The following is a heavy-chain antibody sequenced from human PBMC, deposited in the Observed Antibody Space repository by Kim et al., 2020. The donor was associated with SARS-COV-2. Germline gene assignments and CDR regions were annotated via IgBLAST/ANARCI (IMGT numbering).Heavy chain of an antibody. CDR3: ARLSGIVVVPTATQSVDF. CDR2: ISSNSDYI. CDR1: GFTFSTYR. V-gene: IGHV3-21*01. D-gene: IGHD2-2*01. J-gene: IGHJ4*02. Sequence: GGSLRLSCAASGFTFSTYRMTWVRQAPGKGLEWVSSISSNSDYIYYAVSLKGRFTISRDNAKNSLYLQMNNLRAEDSAVYFCARLSGIVVVPTATQSVDFWGQGTLVTVSS.